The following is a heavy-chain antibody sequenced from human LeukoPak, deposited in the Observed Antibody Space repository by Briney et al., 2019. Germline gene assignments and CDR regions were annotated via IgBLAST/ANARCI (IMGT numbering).Heavy chain of an antibody. V-gene: IGHV3-23*01. J-gene: IGHJ4*02. CDR2: IRGDGSGT. D-gene: IGHD2-21*02. Sequence: GGSLRLSCAVSGFTFSNHLMSWVRQAPGKGLEWVSTIRGDGSGTYYADSVKGRFTISRDNSKNTLYLQMNSLRAEDTALYFCARRLCGGGDCSSLDYWGQGTLVTVSS. CDR3: ARRLCGGGDCSSLDY. CDR1: GFTFSNHL.